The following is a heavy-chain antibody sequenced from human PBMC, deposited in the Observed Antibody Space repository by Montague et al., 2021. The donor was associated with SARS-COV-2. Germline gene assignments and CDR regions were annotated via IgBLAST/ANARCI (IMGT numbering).Heavy chain of an antibody. CDR1: GGSISSSSYY. V-gene: IGHV4-39*07. CDR3: ARVGRQQLVRLSGMDV. Sequence: SETLSLTCTVSGGSISSSSYYWGWIRQPPGKGLEWIGSIYYSGSTYYNPSLKIRVTISVDTSKNQFSLKLSSVTAADTAVYYRARVGRQQLVRLSGMDVWGQGTTVTVSS. CDR2: IYYSGST. J-gene: IGHJ6*02. D-gene: IGHD6-13*01.